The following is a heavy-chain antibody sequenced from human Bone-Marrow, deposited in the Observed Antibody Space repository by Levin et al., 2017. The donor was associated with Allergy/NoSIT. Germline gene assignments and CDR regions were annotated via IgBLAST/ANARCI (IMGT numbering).Heavy chain of an antibody. V-gene: IGHV3-33*06. Sequence: PGGSLRLSCAASGFTFTRHAMHWVRQAPGKGLEWVALIWYDESIKYYVDSVKGRFTISRDNSKDTLYLQLNNLRADDTAMYYCAKSFGLPSTTLHDAFDIWGQGTMVTVSS. CDR2: IWYDESIK. CDR3: AKSFGLPSTTLHDAFDI. J-gene: IGHJ3*02. D-gene: IGHD1-14*01. CDR1: GFTFTRHA.